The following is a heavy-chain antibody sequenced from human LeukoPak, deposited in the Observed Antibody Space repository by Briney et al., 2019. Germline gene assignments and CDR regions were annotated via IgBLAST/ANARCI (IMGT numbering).Heavy chain of an antibody. J-gene: IGHJ4*02. V-gene: IGHV3-21*01. CDR2: ISSSSSYI. CDR1: GFTFSSYS. D-gene: IGHD6-6*01. Sequence: GGSLRLSCAASGFTFSSYSMNWVRQAPGKGLEWVSSISSSSSYIYYADSVKGRFTISRDNAKNSLYLQMNSLRAEDTAVYYCARDYSSSSGWGDVDYWGQGTLVTVSS. CDR3: ARDYSSSSGWGDVDY.